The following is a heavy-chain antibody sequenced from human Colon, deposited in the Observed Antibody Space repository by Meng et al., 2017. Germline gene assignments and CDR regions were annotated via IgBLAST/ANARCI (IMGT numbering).Heavy chain of an antibody. CDR1: GGTFSNYG. Sequence: QLVRSGVVVQKPGSSVRVSCKTSGGTFSNYGLTWLRQAPGQGLEWMGRIIPISGTTNYAQKFQGRVAITADESTTTAYMELSSLRSEDTALYYCATLAGSRWYGPFVFWGQGTLVTVSS. V-gene: IGHV1-69*15. D-gene: IGHD6-19*01. CDR2: IIPISGTT. CDR3: ATLAGSRWYGPFVF. J-gene: IGHJ4*02.